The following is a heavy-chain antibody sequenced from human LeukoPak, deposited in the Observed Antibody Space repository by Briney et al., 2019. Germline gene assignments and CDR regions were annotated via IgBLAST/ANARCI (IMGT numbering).Heavy chain of an antibody. CDR3: ARDHSSSWYYDAFDI. Sequence: ASVKVSCKASGYTFTGYYMHWVRRAPGQGLEWMGWINPNSGGTNYAQKFQGRVTMTRDTSISTAYMELSRLRSDDTAVYYCARDHSSSWYYDAFDIWGQGTMVTVSS. J-gene: IGHJ3*02. V-gene: IGHV1-2*02. CDR1: GYTFTGYY. CDR2: INPNSGGT. D-gene: IGHD6-13*01.